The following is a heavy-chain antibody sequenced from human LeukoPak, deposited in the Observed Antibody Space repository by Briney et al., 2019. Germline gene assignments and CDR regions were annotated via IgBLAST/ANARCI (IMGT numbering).Heavy chain of an antibody. V-gene: IGHV3-33*08. CDR1: GFTFSSYW. J-gene: IGHJ4*02. CDR3: AREPEDCSSTSCPLSS. Sequence: GGSLRLSCAASGFTFSSYWMHWVRQAPGKGLEWVAVIWYDGSNKYYADSVKGRFTISRDNSKNTLYLQMNSLRAEDTAVYYCAREPEDCSSTSCPLSSWGQGTLVTVSS. CDR2: IWYDGSNK. D-gene: IGHD2-2*01.